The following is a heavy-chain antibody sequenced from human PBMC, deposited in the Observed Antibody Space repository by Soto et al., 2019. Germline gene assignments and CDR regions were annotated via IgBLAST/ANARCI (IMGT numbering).Heavy chain of an antibody. CDR1: GYTFTGYY. Sequence: GASVKVSCKASGYTFTGYYMHWVRQAPGQGLEWMGWINPNSGGTNYAQKFQGWVTMTRDTSISTAYMELSRLRSDDTAVYYCARTRGYSYGYGTRYYYYGTDVWGQGTTVTVSS. D-gene: IGHD5-18*01. CDR3: ARTRGYSYGYGTRYYYYGTDV. CDR2: INPNSGGT. V-gene: IGHV1-2*04. J-gene: IGHJ6*02.